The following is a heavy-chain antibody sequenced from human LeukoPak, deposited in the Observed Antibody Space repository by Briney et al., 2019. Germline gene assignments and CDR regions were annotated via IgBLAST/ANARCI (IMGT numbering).Heavy chain of an antibody. CDR1: GGTFSSYA. Sequence: ASVKVSCKASGGTFSSYAISWARQAPGQGLEWMGGIIPIFGTANYAQKFQGRVTITADESTSTAYMELSSLRSEDTAVYYCARDTGQYTPGTPGFTRFDPWGQGTLVTVSS. CDR2: IIPIFGTA. J-gene: IGHJ5*02. V-gene: IGHV1-69*13. D-gene: IGHD2-15*01. CDR3: ARDTGQYTPGTPGFTRFDP.